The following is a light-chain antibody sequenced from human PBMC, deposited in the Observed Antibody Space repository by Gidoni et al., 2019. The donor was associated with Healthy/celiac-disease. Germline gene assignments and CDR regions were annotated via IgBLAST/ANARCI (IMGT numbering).Light chain of an antibody. CDR2: GAS. J-gene: IGKJ2*03. V-gene: IGKV3-15*01. CDR3: QQYNNWPLYG. Sequence: EIVTTQSPATLSVSPGERATLPCRASQSVNSNLAWYQQKPGQAPMLLIYGASTRAAGIPARFSGSGSGTEFTLTISSLQSEDFAVYYCQQYNNWPLYGFXQXTKLEIK. CDR1: QSVNSN.